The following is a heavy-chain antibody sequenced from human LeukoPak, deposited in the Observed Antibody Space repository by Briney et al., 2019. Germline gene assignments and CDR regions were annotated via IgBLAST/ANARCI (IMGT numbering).Heavy chain of an antibody. V-gene: IGHV3-11*04. CDR1: GFTFSDYY. J-gene: IGHJ6*03. CDR3: ARDRSVDSSGYSYYYYYMDV. Sequence: GGSLRLSCAASGFTFSDYYMSWIRQAPGKGLEWVSYISSSGSTIYYADSVNGRFTISRDNAKNSLYLQMNSLRAEDTAVYYCARDRSVDSSGYSYYYYYMDVWGKGTTVTVSS. D-gene: IGHD3-22*01. CDR2: ISSSGSTI.